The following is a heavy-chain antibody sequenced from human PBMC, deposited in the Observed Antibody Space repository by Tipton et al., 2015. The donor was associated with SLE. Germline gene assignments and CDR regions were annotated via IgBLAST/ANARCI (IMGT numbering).Heavy chain of an antibody. Sequence: TLSLTCAVYGGSFSGYYWSWIRQPPGKGLEWIGEINHSGSTNYNPSLKSRVTISVDTSKNQFSLKLSSVTAADTAVYYCARVGRLAEDYWGQGTLVTVSS. V-gene: IGHV4-34*01. CDR3: ARVGRLAEDY. J-gene: IGHJ4*02. CDR1: GGSFSGYY. CDR2: INHSGST. D-gene: IGHD1-26*01.